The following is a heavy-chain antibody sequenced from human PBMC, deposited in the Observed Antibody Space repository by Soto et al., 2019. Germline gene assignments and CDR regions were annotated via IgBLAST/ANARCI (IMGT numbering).Heavy chain of an antibody. V-gene: IGHV1-18*04. CDR1: GYTFTSSG. Sequence: ASVTVSCPASGYTFTSSGISWVRQAPGQGLDWMGWISAYNGNTNYAQKLQGRVTMTTDTSTSTAYMELRSLRSDDTAVYYCARVGVLYYGMDVWGQGTTVTVSS. J-gene: IGHJ6*02. CDR2: ISAYNGNT. D-gene: IGHD3-16*01. CDR3: ARVGVLYYGMDV.